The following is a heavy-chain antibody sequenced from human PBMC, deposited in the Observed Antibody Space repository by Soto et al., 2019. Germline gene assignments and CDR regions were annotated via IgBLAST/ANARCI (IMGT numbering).Heavy chain of an antibody. J-gene: IGHJ5*02. CDR3: AKDAVPYNGKWDWFDP. V-gene: IGHV3-23*01. Sequence: DVQLLESGGGLVQPGGSLRLSCAASGFTFSDYAITWVRQAPGKGPEWVSSIGRVGTDRYYADSVKGRFTISRDNSKNTLFLQMSSLRSDDTAVYYCAKDAVPYNGKWDWFDPWGQGTLVTVSS. CDR2: IGRVGTDR. CDR1: GFTFSDYA. D-gene: IGHD1-20*01.